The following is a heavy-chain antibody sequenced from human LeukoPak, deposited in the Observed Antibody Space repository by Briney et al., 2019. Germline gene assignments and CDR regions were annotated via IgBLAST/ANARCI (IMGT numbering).Heavy chain of an antibody. D-gene: IGHD3-22*01. V-gene: IGHV3-23*01. CDR1: GFTFSSYA. J-gene: IGHJ4*02. CDR3: ARDEYHDGSGYWAL. CDR2: ISGSGGST. Sequence: PGGSLRLSCAASGFTFSSYAMSWVRQAPGKGLEWVSAISGSGGSTYYADSVKGRFTISRDNSKNTLFLQMNSLRHEDTAIYYCARDEYHDGSGYWALWGQGTLVIVSS.